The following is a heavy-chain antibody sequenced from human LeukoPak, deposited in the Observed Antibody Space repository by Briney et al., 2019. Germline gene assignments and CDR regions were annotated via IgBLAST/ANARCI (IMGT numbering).Heavy chain of an antibody. CDR2: INHSGST. J-gene: IGHJ4*02. V-gene: IGHV4-34*01. Sequence: SETLSLTCAVYGGSFSGYYWSWIRQPPGKGLEWIGEINHSGSTNHNPSLKSRVTISVDTSKNQFSLKLSSVTAADTAVYYCARGGSVVPAARWGRAFDYWGQGTLVTVSS. D-gene: IGHD2-2*01. CDR1: GGSFSGYY. CDR3: ARGGSVVPAARWGRAFDY.